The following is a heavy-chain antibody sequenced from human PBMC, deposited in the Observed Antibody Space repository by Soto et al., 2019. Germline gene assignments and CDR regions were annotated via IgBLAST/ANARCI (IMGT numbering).Heavy chain of an antibody. CDR3: ARDPMAETTSD. CDR1: GGTFSSYT. Sequence: QVQLVQSGAEVKKPGSSVKVSCRASGGTFSSYTISWVRQAPGQGLEWMGRIIPILGIANYAQKFQGRVTITADKSTSTAYMELSSLRSEDTAVYYCARDPMAETTSDWGQGTLVTVSS. V-gene: IGHV1-69*08. CDR2: IIPILGIA. J-gene: IGHJ4*02. D-gene: IGHD1-1*01.